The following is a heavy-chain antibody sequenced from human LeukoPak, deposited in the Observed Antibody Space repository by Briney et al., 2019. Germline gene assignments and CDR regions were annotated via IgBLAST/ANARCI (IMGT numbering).Heavy chain of an antibody. CDR3: ARGVPNSVYGLDV. D-gene: IGHD5/OR15-5a*01. V-gene: IGHV3-73*01. CDR2: ITSKARDYAT. Sequence: GGSLRLSRAASGFIFSGYPVHWVRQTSGKGLEWVGRITSKARDYATAYAASVKGRFTVSRDDSRNTAYLQMNSLKTEDTAVYYCARGVPNSVYGLDVWGQGTTVTVSS. J-gene: IGHJ6*02. CDR1: GFIFSGYP.